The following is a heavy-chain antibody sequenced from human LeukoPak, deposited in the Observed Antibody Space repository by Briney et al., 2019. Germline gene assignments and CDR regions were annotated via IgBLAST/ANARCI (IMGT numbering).Heavy chain of an antibody. CDR3: ESGVVGYNTNAFDI. D-gene: IGHD5-24*01. CDR1: GGSFSGYY. Sequence: SETLSLTCAVYGGSFSGYYWSWIRQPPGEGLEWIGEINHSGSTNYNPSLKSRVTISVDTSKNQFSLKLSSVTAADTAVYYCESGVVGYNTNAFDIWGQGTIVTVSS. CDR2: INHSGST. V-gene: IGHV4-34*01. J-gene: IGHJ3*02.